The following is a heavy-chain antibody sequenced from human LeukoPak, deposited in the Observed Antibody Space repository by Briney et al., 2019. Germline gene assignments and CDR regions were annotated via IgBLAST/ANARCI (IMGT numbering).Heavy chain of an antibody. CDR3: ARHTTGYNSPRDSFNI. CDR1: GYTFTNYY. CDR2: ISPSGAST. V-gene: IGHV1-46*01. J-gene: IGHJ3*02. Sequence: ASVKVSCKASGYTFTNYYMHWVRQAPGQGLEWMGMISPSGASTSYAQKFQGRVTMTRDVSTSTVYMELSSLRSEDTAVYYCARHTTGYNSPRDSFNIWGRGTMVTVSS. D-gene: IGHD1-1*01.